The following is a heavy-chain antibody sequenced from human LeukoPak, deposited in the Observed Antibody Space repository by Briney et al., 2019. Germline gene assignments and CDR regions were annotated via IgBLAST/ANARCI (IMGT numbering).Heavy chain of an antibody. CDR2: INHSGST. CDR1: GGSFSGYY. D-gene: IGHD3-22*01. J-gene: IGHJ4*02. CDR3: ARAGEYYDSSGYRYFDY. V-gene: IGHV4-34*01. Sequence: SETLSLTCAVHGGSFSGYYWSWIRQPPGKGLEWIGEINHSGSTNYDPSLKSRVTISVDTSKNQFSLKLSSVTAADTAVYYCARAGEYYDSSGYRYFDYWGQGTLVTVSS.